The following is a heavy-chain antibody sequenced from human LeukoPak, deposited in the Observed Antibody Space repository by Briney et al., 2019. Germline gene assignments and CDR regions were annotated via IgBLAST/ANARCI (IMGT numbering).Heavy chain of an antibody. CDR2: IYYSGST. D-gene: IGHD4-23*01. J-gene: IGHJ4*02. CDR3: ARTTVVTKFDY. V-gene: IGHV4-59*01. CDR1: GGSISSYY. Sequence: SETLSLTCTVSGGSISSYYWSXXXXXPXXXXEWXGYIYYSGSTNXNPSLKXRVTXSVDTSKNQFSLKLSSVTAADTAVYYCARTTVVTKFDYWGQGTLVTVSS.